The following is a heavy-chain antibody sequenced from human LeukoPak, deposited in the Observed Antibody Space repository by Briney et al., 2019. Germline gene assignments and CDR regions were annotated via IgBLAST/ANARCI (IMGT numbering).Heavy chain of an antibody. D-gene: IGHD3-22*01. CDR3: AKDRKSPRYYYDSSGYYYTRGPFDY. Sequence: PGGSLRLSCAASGFSIRLYVMSWVRQAPGKGLEWVSAISGSGGSTYYADSVKGRFTISRDNSKNTLYLQMNSLRAEDTAVYYCAKDRKSPRYYYDSSGYYYTRGPFDYWGQGTLVTVSS. CDR1: GFSIRLYV. CDR2: ISGSGGST. J-gene: IGHJ4*02. V-gene: IGHV3-23*01.